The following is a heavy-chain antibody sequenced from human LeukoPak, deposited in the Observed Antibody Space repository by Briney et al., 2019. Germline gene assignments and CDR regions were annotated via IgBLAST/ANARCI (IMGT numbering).Heavy chain of an antibody. CDR2: INPSGGST. V-gene: IGHV1-46*04. CDR1: GYTFTSYY. J-gene: IGHJ4*02. Sequence: ASVKVSCKASGYTFTSYYMHWVRQAPGQGLEWMGIINPSGGSTSYAQKLQGRVTMTRDMSTSTVYMELSSLRSEDTAVYYCARDNYDYVWGSYRYKFDYWGQGTLVTVSS. D-gene: IGHD3-16*02. CDR3: ARDNYDYVWGSYRYKFDY.